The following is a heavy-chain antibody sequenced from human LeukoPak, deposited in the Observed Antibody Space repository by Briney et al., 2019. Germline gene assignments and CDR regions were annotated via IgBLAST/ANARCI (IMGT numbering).Heavy chain of an antibody. D-gene: IGHD3-16*01. Sequence: ASVKVSCKVSGYTLTELSMHWVRQAPGKGLEWMGGFDPEDGETIYAQKFQGRVTMTEDTSTDTAYMELSSLRSEDTAVYYCATDLMSWPRSPNDAFDIWGQGTMVTVSS. CDR2: FDPEDGET. J-gene: IGHJ3*02. CDR3: ATDLMSWPRSPNDAFDI. CDR1: GYTLTELS. V-gene: IGHV1-24*01.